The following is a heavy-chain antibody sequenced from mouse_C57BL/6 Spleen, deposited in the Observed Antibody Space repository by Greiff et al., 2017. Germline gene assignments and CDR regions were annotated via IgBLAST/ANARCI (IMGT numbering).Heavy chain of an antibody. D-gene: IGHD2-5*01. CDR1: GFTFTDYY. CDR3: ARKSNYYLDY. V-gene: IGHV7-3*01. J-gene: IGHJ2*01. CDR2: IRNKANGYTT. Sequence: EVKLVESGGGLVQPGGSLSLSCAASGFTFTDYYMSWVRQPPGKALEWLGFIRNKANGYTTEYSASVKGRFTISRDNSQSILYLQMNALRAEDSATYSCARKSNYYLDYGGQGTPLTVSS.